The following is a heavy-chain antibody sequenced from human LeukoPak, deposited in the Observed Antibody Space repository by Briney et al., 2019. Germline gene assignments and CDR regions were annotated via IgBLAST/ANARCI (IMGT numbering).Heavy chain of an antibody. CDR3: ARDLVGSHTGYSSGAWDY. CDR1: GGTFSNYA. V-gene: IGHV1-69*13. D-gene: IGHD3-9*01. J-gene: IGHJ4*02. Sequence: SVKVSCKASGGTFSNYAISWVRQAPGQGLEWMGGIIPLFDTADYAQKSQGRLTITADESTSTAYMELSSLRAEDTAVFYCARDLVGSHTGYSSGAWDYWGQGTLVTVSS. CDR2: IIPLFDTA.